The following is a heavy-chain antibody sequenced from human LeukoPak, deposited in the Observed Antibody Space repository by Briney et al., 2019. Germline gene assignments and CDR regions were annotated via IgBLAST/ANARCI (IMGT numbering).Heavy chain of an antibody. V-gene: IGHV3-66*02. D-gene: IGHD3-10*01. CDR1: GFTFSNFW. CDR2: IYSGGST. CDR3: ARVPSSDY. J-gene: IGHJ4*02. Sequence: GGSLRLSCAVSGFTFSNFWMSWVRQAPGKGLEWVSVIYSGGSTYYADSVKGRFTTSRDNSKNTLYLQMNSLRTEDTAVYYCARVPSSDYWGQGTLVTVSS.